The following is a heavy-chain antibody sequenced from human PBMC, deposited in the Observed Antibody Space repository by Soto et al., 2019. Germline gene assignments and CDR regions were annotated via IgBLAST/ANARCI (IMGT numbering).Heavy chain of an antibody. D-gene: IGHD6-13*01. CDR2: IYPGDSDT. V-gene: IGHV5-51*01. CDR1: GYSFTSYW. Sequence: GESLKISCKGSGYSFTSYWIGWVRQMPGKGLEWMGIIYPGDSDTRYSPSFQGQVTISADKSISTAYLQWSSLKASDTAMYYCASWIAAAGKPGDYYGMDVWGQGTTVTVSS. J-gene: IGHJ6*02. CDR3: ASWIAAAGKPGDYYGMDV.